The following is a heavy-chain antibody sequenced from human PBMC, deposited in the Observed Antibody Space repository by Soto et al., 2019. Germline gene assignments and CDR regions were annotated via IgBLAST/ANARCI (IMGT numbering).Heavy chain of an antibody. D-gene: IGHD5-12*01. V-gene: IGHV4-59*01. J-gene: IGHJ6*02. Sequence: QVQLQESGPGLVKPSETLSLTCTVSGGSISSYFWTWIRQPPGKGLEWIGYIYYSGSTNYNPSLKSRVTISVDTSKNQFSLKLSSVTAADTAVYYCARGSDFLYYYGMDAWGQGTTVTVSS. CDR1: GGSISSYF. CDR3: ARGSDFLYYYGMDA. CDR2: IYYSGST.